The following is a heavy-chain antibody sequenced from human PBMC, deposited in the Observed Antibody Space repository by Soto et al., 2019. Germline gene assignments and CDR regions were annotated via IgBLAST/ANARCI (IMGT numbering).Heavy chain of an antibody. Sequence: GGSLRLSCAASGFTFSSFHMKWGRQAPGRGLEWVAYITSSSDTIYYSDSVKGRFTISRDNGKNSLFLQMNSLRDEDTAVYYCARVVVVIPPGYYYAMDVWGQGTTVTVSS. V-gene: IGHV3-48*02. D-gene: IGHD3-22*01. CDR2: ITSSSDTI. CDR3: ARVVVVIPPGYYYAMDV. J-gene: IGHJ6*02. CDR1: GFTFSSFH.